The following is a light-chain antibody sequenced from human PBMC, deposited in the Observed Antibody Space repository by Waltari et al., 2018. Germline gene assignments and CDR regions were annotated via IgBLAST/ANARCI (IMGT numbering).Light chain of an antibody. Sequence: QSVLTQPPSASGTPGERVTISCSGSRSNIGDNAVNWYQHLPGAAPELLIYTDKQRPAWVPARFSGSKSGTSASLGISGLQSEDEATYYCAAWDDSVNGYVFGSGTEVTVL. V-gene: IGLV1-44*01. J-gene: IGLJ1*01. CDR1: RSNIGDNA. CDR3: AAWDDSVNGYV. CDR2: TDK.